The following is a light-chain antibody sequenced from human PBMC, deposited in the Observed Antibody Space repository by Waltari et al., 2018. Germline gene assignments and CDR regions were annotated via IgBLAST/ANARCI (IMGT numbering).Light chain of an antibody. CDR3: SSYTSSSTPVV. V-gene: IGLV2-14*03. CDR2: DVS. CDR1: SSDVGGYYY. Sequence: QSALTQPASVSGSPGQSITISRTGTSSDVGGYYYVPRYQQHPGKAPKLMIYDVSNRPSGVSNRFSGSKSGNTASLTISGLQAEDEADYYCSSYTSSSTPVVFGGGTKLTVL. J-gene: IGLJ2*01.